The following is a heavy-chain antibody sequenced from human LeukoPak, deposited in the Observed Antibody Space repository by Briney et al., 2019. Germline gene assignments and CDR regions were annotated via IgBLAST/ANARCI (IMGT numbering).Heavy chain of an antibody. Sequence: SETLSLTCIVSGGSISSGGHPWSWIRQSPGKGLEWIGYIYDSGSTFYDPSLKSRVTMSIDRSNNQFSLKLSSVTAADTAVYYCARESNINNWFDPWGQGTLVTVSS. J-gene: IGHJ5*02. CDR2: IYDSGST. CDR3: ARESNINNWFDP. V-gene: IGHV4-30-2*06. D-gene: IGHD2/OR15-2a*01. CDR1: GGSISSGGHP.